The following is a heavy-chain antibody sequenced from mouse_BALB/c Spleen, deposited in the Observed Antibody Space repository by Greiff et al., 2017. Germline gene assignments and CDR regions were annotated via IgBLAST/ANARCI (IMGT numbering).Heavy chain of an antibody. V-gene: IGHV5-6-2*01. Sequence: EVKLMESGGGLVKLGGSLKLSCAASGFTFSSYYMSWVRQTPEKRLELVAAINSNGGSTYYPDTVKGRFTISRDNAKNTLYLQMSSLKSEDTALYYCASQDSSGYVDYWGQGTTLTVSS. CDR3: ASQDSSGYVDY. CDR1: GFTFSSYY. J-gene: IGHJ2*01. CDR2: INSNGGST. D-gene: IGHD3-2*01.